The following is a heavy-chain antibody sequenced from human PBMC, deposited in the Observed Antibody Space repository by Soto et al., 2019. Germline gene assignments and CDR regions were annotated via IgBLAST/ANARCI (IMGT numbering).Heavy chain of an antibody. J-gene: IGHJ4*02. V-gene: IGHV3-9*01. Sequence: EVQLEESGGALVQPGRSLRLSCAASGFTFDDYAMYWVRQVLGKGLEWVSSISWNSGNIGYADSVKGRFTTSRDNAKNCRYLQRNGLTPEDTALYYCVRSKGGYSYGTPFDYWGQGTLVTVSS. CDR2: ISWNSGNI. CDR3: VRSKGGYSYGTPFDY. D-gene: IGHD5-18*01. CDR1: GFTFDDYA.